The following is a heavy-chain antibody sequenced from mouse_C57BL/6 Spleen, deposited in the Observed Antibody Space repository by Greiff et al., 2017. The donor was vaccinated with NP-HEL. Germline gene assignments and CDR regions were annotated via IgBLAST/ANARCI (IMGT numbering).Heavy chain of an antibody. CDR1: GYTFTSYW. D-gene: IGHD2-2*01. Sequence: VQLQQPGAELVRPGSSVKLSCKASGYTFTSYWMHWVKQRPIHGLDWIGNIDPSDSETHYNQKFKDKATLTVDKSSSTAYMQLSSLTSEDSAVYYCARGYGYDPYYAMDYWGQGTSVTVSS. J-gene: IGHJ4*01. CDR3: ARGYGYDPYYAMDY. V-gene: IGHV1-52*01. CDR2: IDPSDSET.